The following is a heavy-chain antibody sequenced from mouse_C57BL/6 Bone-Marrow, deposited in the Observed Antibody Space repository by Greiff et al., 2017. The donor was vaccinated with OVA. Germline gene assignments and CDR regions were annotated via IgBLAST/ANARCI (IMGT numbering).Heavy chain of an antibody. CDR2: IYPRSGNT. CDR3: ANAIDYGYDEGGYFDV. CDR1: GYTFTSYG. V-gene: IGHV1-81*01. J-gene: IGHJ1*03. D-gene: IGHD2-2*01. Sequence: VQLQQSGAELARPGASVKLSCKASGYTFTSYGISWVKQRTGQGLEWIGEIYPRSGNTYYNEKIKGKATLTADTSSSTAYMELRSLTSEDSAVYFCANAIDYGYDEGGYFDVWGTGTTVTVSS.